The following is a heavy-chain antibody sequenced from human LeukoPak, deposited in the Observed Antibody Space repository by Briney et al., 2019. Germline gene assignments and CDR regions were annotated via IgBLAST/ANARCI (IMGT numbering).Heavy chain of an antibody. Sequence: PSETLSLTCAVSGGSISSGGYSWSWIRQPPGKGLEWIGYIYHSGSTYYNPSLKSRVTISVDRSKNQFSLKLSSVAAAETAVYYCARGVVVTAAKYFDLWGRGTLVTVSS. D-gene: IGHD2-2*01. CDR2: IYHSGST. CDR1: GGSISSGGYS. J-gene: IGHJ2*01. V-gene: IGHV4-30-2*01. CDR3: ARGVVVTAAKYFDL.